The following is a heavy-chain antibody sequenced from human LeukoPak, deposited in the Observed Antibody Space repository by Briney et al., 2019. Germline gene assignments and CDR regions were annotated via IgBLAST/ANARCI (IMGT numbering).Heavy chain of an antibody. Sequence: SSETLSLTCVVYGGSFSDYYWSWIRQSPGKGLEWIGEINHSGSTKYNPSLKSRVATSIDTSKNQFSLHLTSVTAADTAVYYCARGGATPMVFRYWGRGTLVTVSS. CDR2: INHSGST. CDR1: GGSFSDYY. V-gene: IGHV4-34*01. D-gene: IGHD3-10*01. CDR3: ARGGATPMVFRY. J-gene: IGHJ4*02.